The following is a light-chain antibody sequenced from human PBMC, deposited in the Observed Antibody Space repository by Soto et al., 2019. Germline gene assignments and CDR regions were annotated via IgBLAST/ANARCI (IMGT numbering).Light chain of an antibody. Sequence: DIQMTQSPSSLSASVGDRVTITCRASQGVANYLGWYQQKPGKVPKALIYGVSTLQSGVPSRFSGSGSDTEFTLTISSLQPEDAATYHCQHYRSAQMTFGQGTKVEIK. CDR3: QHYRSAQMT. J-gene: IGKJ1*01. CDR1: QGVANY. CDR2: GVS. V-gene: IGKV1-27*01.